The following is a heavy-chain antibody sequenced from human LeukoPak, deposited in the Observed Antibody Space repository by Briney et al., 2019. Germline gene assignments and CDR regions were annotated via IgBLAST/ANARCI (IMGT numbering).Heavy chain of an antibody. CDR1: GFTVSSNY. D-gene: IGHD5-24*01. V-gene: IGHV3-66*01. J-gene: IGHJ6*02. Sequence: GGSLRLSCAASGFTVSSNYMSWVRQAPGGRLEWVSLIYSGGSTYYADSVKGRFTISRDNSKNTLYLQMNSLRAEDTAVYYCASRDKGYYYGMDVRGQGTTVTVSS. CDR3: ASRDKGYYYGMDV. CDR2: IYSGGST.